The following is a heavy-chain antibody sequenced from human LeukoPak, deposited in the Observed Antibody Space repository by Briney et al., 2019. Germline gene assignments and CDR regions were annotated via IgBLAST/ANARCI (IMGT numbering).Heavy chain of an antibody. Sequence: ASVKVSCKASGYTFTGYYMHWVRQAPGQGLEWMGWINPNSGGTNYAQKFQGRVTMTRDTSISTAYMELSRLRSDDTAVYYCARVERDYYDSSGTTIYCFDYWGQGTLVTVSS. D-gene: IGHD3-22*01. CDR2: INPNSGGT. CDR3: ARVERDYYDSSGTTIYCFDY. CDR1: GYTFTGYY. V-gene: IGHV1-2*02. J-gene: IGHJ4*02.